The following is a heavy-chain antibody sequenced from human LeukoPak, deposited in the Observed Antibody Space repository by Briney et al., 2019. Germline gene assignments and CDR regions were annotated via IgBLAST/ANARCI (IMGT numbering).Heavy chain of an antibody. J-gene: IGHJ4*02. CDR2: ISGSGGST. CDR1: GFTFSSYA. CDR3: AKGERSYDFWSGYMDY. D-gene: IGHD3-3*01. V-gene: IGHV3-23*01. Sequence: GGSLRLSCAASGFTFSSYAMSWVRQAPGKGLEWVSAISGSGGSTYYADSVKGRFTISRDNPKNTLYLQMNSLRAEDTAVYYCAKGERSYDFWSGYMDYWGQGTLVTVSS.